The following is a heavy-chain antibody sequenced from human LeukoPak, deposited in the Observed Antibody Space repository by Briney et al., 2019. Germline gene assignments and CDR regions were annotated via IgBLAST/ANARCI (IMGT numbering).Heavy chain of an antibody. CDR2: IDPNSGGT. CDR1: GYTFTGYY. CDR3: ARSYCSSTSCSVNNWFDP. J-gene: IGHJ5*02. D-gene: IGHD2-2*01. Sequence: GASVKVSCKASGYTFTGYYMHWARQAPGQGLEWMGWIDPNSGGTNYAQKFQGRVTMTRDTSISTAYMELSRLRSDDTAVYYCARSYCSSTSCSVNNWFDPWGQGTLVTVSS. V-gene: IGHV1-2*02.